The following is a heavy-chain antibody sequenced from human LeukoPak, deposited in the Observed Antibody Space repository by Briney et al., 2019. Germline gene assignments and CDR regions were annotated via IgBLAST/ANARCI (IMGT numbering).Heavy chain of an antibody. CDR1: GFTPSSYS. CDR2: ISSSSSTI. Sequence: GGSLRLSCAPSGFTPSSYSMNWVPQAPGKGLEGVSYISSSSSTIYYADSVKGRFTISRDNAKNSLYLQMNSLRDEDTAVYYCARDRRGSAYGMDVWGQGTTVTVSS. D-gene: IGHD3-16*01. V-gene: IGHV3-48*02. J-gene: IGHJ6*02. CDR3: ARDRRGSAYGMDV.